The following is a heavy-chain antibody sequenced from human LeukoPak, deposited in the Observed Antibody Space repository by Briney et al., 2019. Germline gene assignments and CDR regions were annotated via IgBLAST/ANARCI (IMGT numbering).Heavy chain of an antibody. D-gene: IGHD3-10*01. J-gene: IGHJ5*02. CDR2: INHSGST. CDR3: ARRQSYYYGSGA. CDR1: GGSISSSSYY. Sequence: SETLSLTCTVSGGSISSSSYYWGWIRQPPGKGLEWIGEINHSGSTNYNPSLKSRVTISVDTSKNQFSLKLSSVTAADTAVYYCARRQSYYYGSGAWGQGTLVTVSS. V-gene: IGHV4-39*07.